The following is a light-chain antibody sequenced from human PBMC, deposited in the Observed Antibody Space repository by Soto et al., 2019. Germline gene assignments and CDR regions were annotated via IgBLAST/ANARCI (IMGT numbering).Light chain of an antibody. CDR3: QSYDSSLSDLYV. CDR2: GNS. J-gene: IGLJ1*01. CDR1: SSNIGAGYD. V-gene: IGLV1-40*01. Sequence: QSVLTQPPSVSGAPGQRVTISCTGSSSNIGAGYDVHWYQQLPGTAPKLLIYGNSNRPSGVPDRFSGSKSGTSASLAITGLQAEDEADYYCQSYDSSLSDLYVFGTGTRSPS.